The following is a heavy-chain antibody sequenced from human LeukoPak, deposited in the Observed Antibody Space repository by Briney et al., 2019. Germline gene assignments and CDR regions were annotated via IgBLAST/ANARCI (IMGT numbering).Heavy chain of an antibody. CDR1: GYTFTSYG. V-gene: IGHV1-18*01. CDR2: ISAYNGNA. CDR3: ARSYYDFWSGYYMFYYYYYMDV. J-gene: IGHJ6*03. Sequence: ASVKVSCKASGYTFTSYGISWVRQAPGQGLEWMGWISAYNGNANYARKLQGRVTMTTDTSTSTAYMELRSLRSDDTAVYYCARSYYDFWSGYYMFYYYYYMDVWGKGTTVTVSS. D-gene: IGHD3-3*01.